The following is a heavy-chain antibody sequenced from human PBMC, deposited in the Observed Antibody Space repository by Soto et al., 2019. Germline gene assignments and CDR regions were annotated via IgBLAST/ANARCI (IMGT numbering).Heavy chain of an antibody. Sequence: GGSLRLSCAASGFTFRSYAMSWVRQAPGKGLEWVSAIGGSGGSTYYADSVKGRFTISRDNSKNTLYLQMNSLRAEDTAVYYCAKGGSDEAYYYYYMDVWGKGTTVTVSS. CDR3: AKGGSDEAYYYYYMDV. V-gene: IGHV3-23*01. CDR1: GFTFRSYA. CDR2: IGGSGGST. J-gene: IGHJ6*03. D-gene: IGHD1-26*01.